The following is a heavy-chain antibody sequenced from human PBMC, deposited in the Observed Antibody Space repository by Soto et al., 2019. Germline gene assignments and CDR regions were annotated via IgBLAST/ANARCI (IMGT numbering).Heavy chain of an antibody. J-gene: IGHJ6*03. CDR1: GVSVSSAGYY. CDR3: AGAPDGGYGSNWWYYQSHMDV. CDR2: IHPSGRA. Sequence: QVQLQESGPGLVEPSQTLSLTCTVSGVSVSSAGYYWSWIRQHPGKGLEWIGNIHPSGRAHYNPSLQNRMSRSADTSANQFSLKMTSVTDADTARYYRAGAPDGGYGSNWWYYQSHMDVWGEGTTATVSS. V-gene: IGHV4-31*03. D-gene: IGHD6-13*01.